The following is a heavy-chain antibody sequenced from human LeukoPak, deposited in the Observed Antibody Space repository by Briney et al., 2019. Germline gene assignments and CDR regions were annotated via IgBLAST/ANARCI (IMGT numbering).Heavy chain of an antibody. CDR1: VYTFTVYY. J-gene: IGHJ5*02. V-gene: IGHV1-2*04. Sequence: ESSVNLSRKSSVYTFTVYYMHWVRHPPGQGLEWKGWINPNSDGTNYAQRFEGWVTMTRDTSISSAYMELSRLRSDDTAVYYCAREVDDILYHWGQGTLVTVSS. CDR2: INPNSDGT. CDR3: AREVDDILYH. D-gene: IGHD3-9*01.